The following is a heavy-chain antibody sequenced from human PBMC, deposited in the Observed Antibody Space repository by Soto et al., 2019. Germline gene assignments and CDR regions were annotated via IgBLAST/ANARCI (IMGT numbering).Heavy chain of an antibody. V-gene: IGHV4-59*01. CDR3: ARASSGYDYYYYYYMDV. CDR2: IYYSGST. D-gene: IGHD5-12*01. Sequence: SETLSLTCTVSGGSISSYYWSWIRQPPGKGLEWIGYIYYSGSTNYNPSLKSRVTISVDTSKNQFSLKLSSVTAADTAVYYCARASSGYDYYYYYYMDVWGKGTTVTVSS. J-gene: IGHJ6*03. CDR1: GGSISSYY.